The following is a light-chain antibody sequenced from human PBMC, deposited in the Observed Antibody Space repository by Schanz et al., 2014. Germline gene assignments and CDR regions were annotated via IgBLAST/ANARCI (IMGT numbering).Light chain of an antibody. J-gene: IGKJ3*01. V-gene: IGKV3-11*01. CDR3: QQHGSSLI. CDR1: QSVSSY. CDR2: DAS. Sequence: EIVLTQSPATLSLSPGERATLSCRAGQSVSSYLAWFQQKPGQAPRLLIYDASNRATGIPVRFSGSGSGTDFTLTISSLEPEDFAVYYCQQHGSSLIFGPGTRVDFK.